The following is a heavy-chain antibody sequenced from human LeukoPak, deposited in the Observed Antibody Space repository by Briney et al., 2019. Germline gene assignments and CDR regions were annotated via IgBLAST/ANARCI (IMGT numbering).Heavy chain of an antibody. CDR1: GFTFSSYA. J-gene: IGHJ4*02. Sequence: GGSLRLSCAASGFTFSSYAMHWVRQAPGKGLEWVAVISYDGSNKYYADSVKGRFIISRDNPKNTLHLQMNSLRPEDTAVYYCASCSQWLVTEFDYWGQGTLVTVSS. CDR2: ISYDGSNK. D-gene: IGHD6-19*01. V-gene: IGHV3-30*04. CDR3: ASCSQWLVTEFDY.